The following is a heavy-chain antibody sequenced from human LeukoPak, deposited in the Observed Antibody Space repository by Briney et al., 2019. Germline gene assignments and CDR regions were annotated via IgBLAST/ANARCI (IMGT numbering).Heavy chain of an antibody. Sequence: GESLKISCSASGFTFNSYAIHWVRQAPGKGLEYVSSIGTNGISTYYADSVTGRFTISRDNSKNSLYLQMSSLRAEDTAVYYCVKGQEVVYAPTFDYWGQGTLVTVSS. J-gene: IGHJ4*02. CDR3: VKGQEVVYAPTFDY. V-gene: IGHV3-64D*09. CDR2: IGTNGIST. CDR1: GFTFNSYA. D-gene: IGHD2-8*02.